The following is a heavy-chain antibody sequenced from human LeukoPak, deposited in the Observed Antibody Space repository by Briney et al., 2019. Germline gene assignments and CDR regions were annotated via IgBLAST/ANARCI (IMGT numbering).Heavy chain of an antibody. CDR1: GFTFSSYG. CDR2: IRYDGSNK. V-gene: IGHV3-30*02. CDR3: AKGKGHYYYYMDV. J-gene: IGHJ6*03. Sequence: QPGGSLRLSCAASGFTFSSYGMHWVRQAPGKGLEWVAFIRYDGSNKYYADSVKGRFTISRDNSKNTLYLQMNSLRAEDTAVYYCAKGKGHYYYYMDVWGKGTTVTVSS.